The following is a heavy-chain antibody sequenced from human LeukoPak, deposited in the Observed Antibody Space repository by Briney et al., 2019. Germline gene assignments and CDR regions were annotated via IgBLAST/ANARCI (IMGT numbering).Heavy chain of an antibody. J-gene: IGHJ4*02. V-gene: IGHV3-15*01. D-gene: IGHD3-16*01. CDR1: GFTFSNAW. CDR2: IKSKTYGGTT. CDR3: TTTYGLGY. Sequence: GGSLRLSCAASGFTFSNAWMSWVRQAPGKGLEWVGRIKSKTYGGTTDYAAPVKGRFTMSRDDSKNTLYLQMNSLKTEDTAVYYCTTTYGLGYWGQGTLVTVSS.